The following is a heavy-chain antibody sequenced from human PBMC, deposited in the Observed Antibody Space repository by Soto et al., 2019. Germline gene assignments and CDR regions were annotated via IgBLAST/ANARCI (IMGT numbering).Heavy chain of an antibody. Sequence: ASVKVSCKASGYTFTSYGISWVRQAPGQGLEWMGWISAYNGNTNYAQKLQGRVTMTTDTSTSTAYMELRSLRSDDTAVYYCAIGTIFGVVVYYFDYWGQGTLVTVSS. CDR3: AIGTIFGVVVYYFDY. D-gene: IGHD3-3*01. CDR2: ISAYNGNT. V-gene: IGHV1-18*01. CDR1: GYTFTSYG. J-gene: IGHJ4*02.